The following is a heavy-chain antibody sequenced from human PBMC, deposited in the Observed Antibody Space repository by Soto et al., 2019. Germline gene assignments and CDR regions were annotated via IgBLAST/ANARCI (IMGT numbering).Heavy chain of an antibody. V-gene: IGHV4-39*01. CDR1: GGSISSSSYY. CDR2: IYYSGST. CDR3: ARPKGRSWYEWYFDL. D-gene: IGHD6-13*01. Sequence: SETLSLTCTVSGGSISSSSYYWGWIRQPPGKGLEWIGSIYYSGSTYYNPSLKSRVTISVDTSKNQFSLKLSSVTAADTAVYYCARPKGRSWYEWYFDLWGRGTLVTVSS. J-gene: IGHJ2*01.